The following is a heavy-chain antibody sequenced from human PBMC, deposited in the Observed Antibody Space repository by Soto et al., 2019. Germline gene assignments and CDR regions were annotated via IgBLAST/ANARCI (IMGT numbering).Heavy chain of an antibody. J-gene: IGHJ4*02. D-gene: IGHD5-18*01. CDR2: FSGGGGTT. CDR1: GFTLGPYG. CDR3: TSSNGYGDH. V-gene: IGHV3-23*01. Sequence: VQLLESGGGLVQPGGSLRLSCVVPGFTLGPYGVTWVRQVPGKGLEWVSGFSGGGGTTNYRDPVKARFTLSRDDPRSTVYLQMNSLGFDDTAVYYCTSSNGYGDHWGRGTLVTVSS.